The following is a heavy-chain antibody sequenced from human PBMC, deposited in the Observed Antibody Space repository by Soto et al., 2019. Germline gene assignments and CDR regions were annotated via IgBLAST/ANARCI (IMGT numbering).Heavy chain of an antibody. V-gene: IGHV4-4*02. CDR3: ARRSAAAGTWGYYYMDV. CDR2: IYHSGST. CDR1: SGSISSSNW. Sequence: QVQLQESGPGLVKPSGTLSLTCAVSSGSISSSNWWSWVRQPPGKGLEWIGEIYHSGSTNYNPSLKSRVTISVDKSKNQFSLKLSSVTAADTAVYYCARRSAAAGTWGYYYMDVWGKGTTVTVSS. D-gene: IGHD6-13*01. J-gene: IGHJ6*03.